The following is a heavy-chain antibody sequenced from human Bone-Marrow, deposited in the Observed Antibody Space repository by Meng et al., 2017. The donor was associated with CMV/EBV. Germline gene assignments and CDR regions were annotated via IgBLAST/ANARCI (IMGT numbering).Heavy chain of an antibody. D-gene: IGHD2-2*01. CDR2: IWYDGSNK. V-gene: IGHV3-33*08. CDR3: ARPYCSSTSCPQGMYFDY. J-gene: IGHJ4*02. Sequence: GGSLRLSCAASGFTFSSYAMHWVRQAPGKGLEWVAVIWYDGSNKYYADSVKGRFTISRDNSKNTLYLQMNSLRAEDTAVYYCARPYCSSTSCPQGMYFDYWGQGTLVTVSS. CDR1: GFTFSSYA.